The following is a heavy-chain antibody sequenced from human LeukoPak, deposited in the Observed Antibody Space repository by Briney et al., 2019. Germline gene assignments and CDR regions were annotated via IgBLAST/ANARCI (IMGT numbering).Heavy chain of an antibody. CDR3: ARGYYCMDV. Sequence: GGSLRLSCAVSGFTFSSYEMNWVRQAPGKGLEWVSYISSSGSTIYYADSVKGRFIISRDNAKNSLYLQMNNLRAEDTAVYYCARGYYCMDVWGKGTTVTVSS. CDR1: GFTFSSYE. J-gene: IGHJ6*03. V-gene: IGHV3-48*03. CDR2: ISSSGSTI.